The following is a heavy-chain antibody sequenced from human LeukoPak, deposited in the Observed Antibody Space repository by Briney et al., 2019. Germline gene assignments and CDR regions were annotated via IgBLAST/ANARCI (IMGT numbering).Heavy chain of an antibody. CDR2: IYPGDSDT. D-gene: IGHD3-22*01. J-gene: IGHJ3*02. CDR3: ARHDYYDTSGYYPPPHAFDI. Sequence: GESLKISCKGSGYSFTNYWIAWVRQMPGKGLEWMGIIYPGDSDTSYSPSFQGQVTISADKSISTAYLQWDSLKALDTAMYYCARHDYYDTSGYYPPPHAFDIWGQGTMVTVSS. CDR1: GYSFTNYW. V-gene: IGHV5-51*01.